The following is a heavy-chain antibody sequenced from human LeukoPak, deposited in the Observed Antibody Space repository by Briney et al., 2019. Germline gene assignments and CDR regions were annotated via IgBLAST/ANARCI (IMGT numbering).Heavy chain of an antibody. D-gene: IGHD6-13*01. J-gene: IGHJ4*02. Sequence: SETLSLTCAVYGGSFSGYYWSWIRLPPGKGLEWIGEINHSGSTNYNPSLKSRVTISVDTSKNQFSLKLSSVTAADTAVSYCARGHPESHSSSWGSPEVYYFDYWGQGTLVTVSS. CDR1: GGSFSGYY. V-gene: IGHV4-34*01. CDR2: INHSGST. CDR3: ARGHPESHSSSWGSPEVYYFDY.